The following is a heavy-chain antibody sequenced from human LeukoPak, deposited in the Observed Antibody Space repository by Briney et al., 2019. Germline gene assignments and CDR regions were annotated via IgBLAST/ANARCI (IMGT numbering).Heavy chain of an antibody. V-gene: IGHV3-23*01. Sequence: GGSLRLSCAASGFTFSNYAMSWVRQAPGKGLEWDSAIGGSAGKTYYADSVKGRFTISRDNSKNTLYLQMNSLRTEDTAIYYCASRGYNYDYVDYWGQGTLVTVFS. CDR1: GFTFSNYA. J-gene: IGHJ4*02. D-gene: IGHD5-18*01. CDR3: ASRGYNYDYVDY. CDR2: IGGSAGKT.